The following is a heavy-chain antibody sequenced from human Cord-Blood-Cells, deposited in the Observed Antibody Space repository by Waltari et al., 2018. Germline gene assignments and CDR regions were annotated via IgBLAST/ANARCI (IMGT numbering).Heavy chain of an antibody. J-gene: IGHJ4*02. D-gene: IGHD1-26*01. Sequence: WSWIRQPPGKGLEWIGEINHSGSTNYNPSLKSRVTISVDTSKNQFSLKLSSVTAADTAVYYCAREHVGLFDYWGQGTLVTVSS. CDR3: AREHVGLFDY. V-gene: IGHV4-34*01. CDR2: INHSGST.